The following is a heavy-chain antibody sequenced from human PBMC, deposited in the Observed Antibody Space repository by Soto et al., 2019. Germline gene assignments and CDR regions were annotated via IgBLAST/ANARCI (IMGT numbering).Heavy chain of an antibody. J-gene: IGHJ4*02. V-gene: IGHV3-23*01. CDR3: AKDAVALDGVWLAHD. Sequence: GGSLRLSCAASGFTFSTYAMIWIRQVPGKGLEWVSGLYGSGRGIHYADSVKGRFTISRDNSAYSVYLQMNDLRVEDSAVYYCAKDAVALDGVWLAHDWGQGTVVTVSS. D-gene: IGHD5-12*01. CDR2: LYGSGRGI. CDR1: GFTFSTYA.